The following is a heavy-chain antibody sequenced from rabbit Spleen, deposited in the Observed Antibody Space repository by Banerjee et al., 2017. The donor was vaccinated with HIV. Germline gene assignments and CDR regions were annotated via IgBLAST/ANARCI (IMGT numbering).Heavy chain of an antibody. Sequence: QSLEESGGDLVKPGASLTLTCTASGVSFSSSSYMCWVRQAPGKGLEWIACIAGSSGFTYSATWAKGRFTISKTSSTTVTLQMTSLTVADTATYFCARESTDVLVWIYLWGPGTLVTVS. CDR2: IAGSSGFT. V-gene: IGHV1S40*01. D-gene: IGHD7-1*01. J-gene: IGHJ4*01. CDR1: GVSFSSSSY. CDR3: ARESTDVLVWIYL.